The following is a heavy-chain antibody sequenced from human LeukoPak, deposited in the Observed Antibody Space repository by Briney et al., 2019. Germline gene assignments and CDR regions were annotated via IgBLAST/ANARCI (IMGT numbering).Heavy chain of an antibody. CDR3: ARDNRLWQWLVRAVLDY. D-gene: IGHD6-19*01. CDR2: ISYDGSNK. J-gene: IGHJ4*02. Sequence: GGSLRLSCAASGFTFSSYAMHWVRQAPGKGLEWVAVISYDGSNKYYADSVKGRFTISRDNSKNMLYLQMNSLRAEDTAVYYCARDNRLWQWLVRAVLDYWGQGTLVTVSS. V-gene: IGHV3-30-3*01. CDR1: GFTFSSYA.